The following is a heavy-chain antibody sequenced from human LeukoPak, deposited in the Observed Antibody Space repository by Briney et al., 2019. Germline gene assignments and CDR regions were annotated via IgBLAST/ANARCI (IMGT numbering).Heavy chain of an antibody. V-gene: IGHV4-59*11. J-gene: IGHJ4*02. CDR2: IYYSGST. D-gene: IGHD6-6*01. Sequence: SETLSLTCTVSGGSISSHYWSWIRQPPGKGLEWIGYIYYSGSTNYNPSLKSRVTISVDTSKNQFSLKLSSVTAADTAVYYCASSPRIAARPRRFDYWGQGTLVTVSS. CDR1: GGSISSHY. CDR3: ASSPRIAARPRRFDY.